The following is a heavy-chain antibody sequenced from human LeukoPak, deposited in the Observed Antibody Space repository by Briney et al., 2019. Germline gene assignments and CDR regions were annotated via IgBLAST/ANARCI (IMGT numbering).Heavy chain of an antibody. D-gene: IGHD5-12*01. J-gene: IGHJ4*02. CDR3: ARYGDSGSDY. CDR1: GGSISSYY. V-gene: IGHV4-59*01. Sequence: SETLSLTCTVSGGSISSYYWSWIRQPPGKGLEWIGYIYYSGSTNYNPSLKSRVTISVDTSKNQFSLKLSSVTAADTAVYYCARYGDSGSDYWGQGTLVTVSS. CDR2: IYYSGST.